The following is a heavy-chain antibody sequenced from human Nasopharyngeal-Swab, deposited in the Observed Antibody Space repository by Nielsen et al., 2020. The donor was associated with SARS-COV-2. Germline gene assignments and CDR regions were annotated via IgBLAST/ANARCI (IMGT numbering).Heavy chain of an antibody. D-gene: IGHD1-26*01. V-gene: IGHV1-8*01. CDR3: ARGVGGYFDL. CDR2: MSPHIGNT. CDR1: GYTFTSHD. Sequence: ASVKVSCKASGYTFTSHDINWVRQATGQGLEWMGWMSPHIGNTGYAQKFQGRVTMARNTSISTAYMELNSLRSEDTAVYYCARGVGGYFDLWGRGTLVTVSS. J-gene: IGHJ2*01.